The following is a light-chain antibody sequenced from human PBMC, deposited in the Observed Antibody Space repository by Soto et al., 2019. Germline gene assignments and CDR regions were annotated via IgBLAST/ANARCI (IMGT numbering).Light chain of an antibody. J-gene: IGLJ2*01. CDR1: SSNIGSNT. CDR3: AAWDDSLNGPV. CDR2: SNN. Sequence: QSVLTQPPSASGTPGQRVTISCSGSSSNIGSNTVNWYQQLPGTAPKLLIYSNNRRPSGVPDRFSGSKSGTSASLAISGLQSEDEADYYCAAWDDSLNGPVFGGGTKVTV. V-gene: IGLV1-44*01.